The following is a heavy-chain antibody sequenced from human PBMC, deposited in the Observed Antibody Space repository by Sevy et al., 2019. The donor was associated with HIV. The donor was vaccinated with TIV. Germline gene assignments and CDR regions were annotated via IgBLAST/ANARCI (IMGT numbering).Heavy chain of an antibody. CDR1: GGSISSSDYY. V-gene: IGHV4-30-4*01. Sequence: SETLSLTCTVPGGSISSSDYYWSWIRQPPGKGLEWIGYISYSGNTYYSPSLKSRVTISGDTSQTQFSLKLSSVTAADTAVYYCARRLYGDYSDAFDIWGQGTVVTVSS. CDR3: ARRLYGDYSDAFDI. D-gene: IGHD4-17*01. CDR2: ISYSGNT. J-gene: IGHJ3*02.